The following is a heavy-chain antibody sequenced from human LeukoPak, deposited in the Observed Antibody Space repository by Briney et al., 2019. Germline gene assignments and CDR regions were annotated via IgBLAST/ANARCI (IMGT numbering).Heavy chain of an antibody. CDR3: ARDLEAANTYYFDY. CDR2: ISSAGTT. Sequence: GGSLRLSCAASGFTVSSSYMSWVRQAPGKGLEWVSIISSAGTTYYADSVKGRFIISRDNSKNTVYLQVNSLRDEDTAVYYCARDLEAANTYYFDYWGQGTMVTVSS. J-gene: IGHJ4*02. V-gene: IGHV3-66*01. D-gene: IGHD6-13*01. CDR1: GFTVSSSY.